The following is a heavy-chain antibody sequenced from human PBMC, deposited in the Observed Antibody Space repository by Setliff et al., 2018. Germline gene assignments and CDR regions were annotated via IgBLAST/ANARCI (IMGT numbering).Heavy chain of an antibody. Sequence: ASVKVSCKASGYSFTSNAINWVRQAPGQGLEYMDTGTGKKEYSQKFRDRVTIIRDTSATTAYVELHSLRSDDTAVYYCATGQHSGSWTLDQWGQGTLVTVSS. D-gene: IGHD6-13*01. CDR2: TGTGKK. CDR1: GYSFTSNA. CDR3: ATGQHSGSWTLDQ. V-gene: IGHV1-3*04. J-gene: IGHJ4*02.